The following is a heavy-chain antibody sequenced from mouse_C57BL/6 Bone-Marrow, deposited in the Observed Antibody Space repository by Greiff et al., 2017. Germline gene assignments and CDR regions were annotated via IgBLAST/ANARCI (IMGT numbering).Heavy chain of an antibody. CDR2: IYPRSGNT. D-gene: IGHD1-2*01. CDR1: GYTFTSYG. Sequence: VQLQQSGAELARPGASVKLSCKASGYTFTSYGISWVKQRTGQGLEWIGEIYPRSGNTYYNEKFKGKATLTADKSSSPAYMELRSLTSEDSAVYFCARGLRRLAWFAYWGQGTLVTVSA. CDR3: ARGLRRLAWFAY. J-gene: IGHJ3*01. V-gene: IGHV1-81*01.